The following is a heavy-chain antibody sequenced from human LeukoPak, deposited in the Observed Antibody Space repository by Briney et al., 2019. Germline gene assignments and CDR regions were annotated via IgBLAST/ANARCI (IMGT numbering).Heavy chain of an antibody. V-gene: IGHV4-59*01. CDR1: GGSINTYY. CDR3: ARGYYDRTGYYSYFDN. CDR2: FYYSGST. D-gene: IGHD3-22*01. J-gene: IGHJ4*02. Sequence: PSETLPLTCTVSGGSINTYYWGWVRQPPGQGLEWIGYFYYSGSTNYNPSLKSRVTISVDTSQNLFSLRMSSVTAADTAVYYCARGYYDRTGYYSYFDNWGQGILVTVSS.